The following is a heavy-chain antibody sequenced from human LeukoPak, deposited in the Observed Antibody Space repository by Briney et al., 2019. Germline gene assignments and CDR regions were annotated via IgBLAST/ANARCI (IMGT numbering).Heavy chain of an antibody. CDR2: MNPNSGNT. V-gene: IGHV1-8*01. D-gene: IGHD1-20*01. CDR1: GYTFTSYD. CDR3: ARTEKITGTHDY. Sequence: ASVKVSCKASGYTFTSYDIKWVRQATGQGLEWMGWMNPNSGNTGYAQKFQGRVTMTRNTSISTAYMELSSLRSEDTAVYYCARTEKITGTHDYWGQGTLVTVSS. J-gene: IGHJ4*02.